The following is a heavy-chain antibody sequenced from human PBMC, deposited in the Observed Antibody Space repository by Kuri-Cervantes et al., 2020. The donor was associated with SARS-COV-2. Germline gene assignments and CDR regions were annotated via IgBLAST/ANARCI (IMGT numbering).Heavy chain of an antibody. CDR1: GGTFSSYT. J-gene: IGHJ4*02. CDR3: ARAKSYYDILTGLYYFDY. CDR2: IIPIFGTA. V-gene: IGHV1-69*13. D-gene: IGHD3-9*01. Sequence: SVKVSCKASGGTFSSYTISWVRQAPGQGLEWMGGIIPIFGTANYAQKFQGRVTITADESTSTAYMELSRLRSDDTAVYYCARAKSYYDILTGLYYFDYWGQGTLVTVSS.